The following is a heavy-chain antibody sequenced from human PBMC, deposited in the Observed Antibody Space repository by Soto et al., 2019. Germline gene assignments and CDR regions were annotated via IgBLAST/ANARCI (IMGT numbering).Heavy chain of an antibody. Sequence: GGSLRLSCAASGFTFSSYGMHWVRQAPGKGLEWVAVISYDGSNKYYADSVKGRFTISRDNSKNTLYLQMNSLRAEDTAVYYCAKDRYSYGLNYFDYWAQRTLVTVSS. V-gene: IGHV3-30*18. J-gene: IGHJ4*02. CDR1: GFTFSSYG. D-gene: IGHD5-18*01. CDR2: ISYDGSNK. CDR3: AKDRYSYGLNYFDY.